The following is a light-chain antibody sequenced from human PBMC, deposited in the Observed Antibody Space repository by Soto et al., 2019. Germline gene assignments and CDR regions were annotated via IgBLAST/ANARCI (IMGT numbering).Light chain of an antibody. CDR3: CSYAGNNNFRV. Sequence: QSVLTQPRSVSGSPGQSVTISCTGTNSDIGGYNYVSWYQQHPGKAPKVMIYDVSRRPSGVPDRFSGSKSGNTASLTISGLQAEDEADYYCCSYAGNNNFRVFGGGTKLTVL. V-gene: IGLV2-11*01. CDR1: NSDIGGYNY. J-gene: IGLJ3*02. CDR2: DVS.